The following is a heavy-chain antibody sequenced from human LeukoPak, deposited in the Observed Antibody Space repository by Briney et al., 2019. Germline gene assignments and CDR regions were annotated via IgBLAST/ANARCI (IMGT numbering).Heavy chain of an antibody. CDR2: IYHSGST. Sequence: SETLSLTCAVSGYSISSGYYWGWIRQPPGQGLEWIGSIYHSGSTYYNPSLKSRVTISVDTSKNQFSLKLSSVTAADTAVYYCAAYCSGGSCYSDSDYWGQGTLVTVSS. V-gene: IGHV4-38-2*01. J-gene: IGHJ4*02. CDR1: GYSISSGYY. D-gene: IGHD2-15*01. CDR3: AAYCSGGSCYSDSDY.